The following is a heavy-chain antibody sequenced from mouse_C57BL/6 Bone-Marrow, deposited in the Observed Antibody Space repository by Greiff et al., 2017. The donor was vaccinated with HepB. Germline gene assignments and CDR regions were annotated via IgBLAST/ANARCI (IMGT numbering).Heavy chain of an antibody. V-gene: IGHV7-3*01. Sequence: EVMLVESGGGLVQPGGSLSLSCAASGFTFTDYYMSWVRQPPGKALEWLGFIRNKANGYTTEYSASVKGRFTISRDNSQSILYLQMNALRAEDSATYYCARYRDYRGFADWGQGTLVTVSA. CDR3: ARYRDYRGFAD. CDR1: GFTFTDYY. J-gene: IGHJ3*01. D-gene: IGHD2-4*01. CDR2: IRNKANGYTT.